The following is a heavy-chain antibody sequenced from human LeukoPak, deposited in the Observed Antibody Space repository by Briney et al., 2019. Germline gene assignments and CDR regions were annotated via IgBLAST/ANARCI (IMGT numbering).Heavy chain of an antibody. CDR2: IIPIFVTA. V-gene: IGHV1-69*13. CDR3: ARGRGSQLYDCFMDV. J-gene: IGHJ6*04. Sequence: PVRVSCTASEGTFCRYAVRAGRQAPGHGVEWWGGIIPIFVTANTAQKFPGRVTITPDAYTSPASMGISRRRAEDTAVYYCARGRGSQLYDCFMDVWGKGNTVPVSS. CDR1: EGTFCRYA. D-gene: IGHD1-26*01.